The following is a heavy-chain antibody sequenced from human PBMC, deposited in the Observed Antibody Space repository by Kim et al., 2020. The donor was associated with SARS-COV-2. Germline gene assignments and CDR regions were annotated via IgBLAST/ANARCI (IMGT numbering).Heavy chain of an antibody. Sequence: SGPTLVNPTQTLTLTCTFSGFSLSTSGMCVSWIRQPPGKALEWLALIDWDDDKYYRTSLKTRLTISKDTSKNQVVLTMTNMDPVDTATYYCARGRITMVRGVILPHFDYWGQGTLVTVSS. CDR1: GFSLSTSGMC. V-gene: IGHV2-70*01. CDR3: ARGRITMVRGVILPHFDY. D-gene: IGHD3-10*01. CDR2: IDWDDDK. J-gene: IGHJ4*02.